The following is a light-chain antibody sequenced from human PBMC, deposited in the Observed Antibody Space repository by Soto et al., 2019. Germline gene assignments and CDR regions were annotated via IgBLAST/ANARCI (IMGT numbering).Light chain of an antibody. Sequence: EIVLTQSPATLSLSPWDRATLSCMASQSVGSTLAWYQQKPGQAPRLLVYGASSRATGIPDRFSGSGSGTDFTLTISRLEPEDFAVYYCQQYGSSPRGITFGQGTRLEIK. J-gene: IGKJ5*01. V-gene: IGKV3-20*01. CDR3: QQYGSSPRGIT. CDR1: QSVGST. CDR2: GAS.